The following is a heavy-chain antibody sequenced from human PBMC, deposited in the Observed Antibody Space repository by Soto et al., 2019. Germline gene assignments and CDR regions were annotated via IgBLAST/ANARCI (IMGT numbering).Heavy chain of an antibody. D-gene: IGHD6-19*01. J-gene: IGHJ5*02. CDR2: IIPILGIA. Sequence: GASVKVSCKASGGTFSSYTISWVRQAPGQGLEWMGRIIPILGIANYAQKFQGRVTITADKSTSTAYMELSSLRSEDTAVYYCARAASIAVAGMGFDPWGQGTLVTVSS. CDR3: ARAASIAVAGMGFDP. V-gene: IGHV1-69*02. CDR1: GGTFSSYT.